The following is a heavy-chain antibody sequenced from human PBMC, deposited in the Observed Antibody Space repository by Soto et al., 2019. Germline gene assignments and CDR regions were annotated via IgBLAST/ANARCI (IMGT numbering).Heavy chain of an antibody. CDR2: VSANGQGI. V-gene: IGHV3-23*01. Sequence: EVQLLESGGGLVQPGGSLRLSCAASGFTFSSSAISWVRQAPGKGLELVSAVSANGQGIYYADSVRGRFTISRDNSNHTVFLHMDSLRAEDTAVYYCAKDRHYPRDYFHYWGQGTLVTVSS. CDR3: AKDRHYPRDYFHY. J-gene: IGHJ4*02. CDR1: GFTFSSSA. D-gene: IGHD3-10*01.